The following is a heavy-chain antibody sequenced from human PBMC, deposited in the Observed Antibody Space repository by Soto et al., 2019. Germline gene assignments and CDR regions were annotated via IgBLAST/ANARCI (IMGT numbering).Heavy chain of an antibody. CDR2: IIPIFGTA. CDR1: GGTFSSYA. Sequence: EASVKVSCKASGGTFSSYAISWVRLAPGQGLEWMGGIIPIFGTANYAQKFQGRVTITADESTSTAYMELSSLRSEDTAVYYCARDTVTTRWFDPWGQGTLVTVSS. J-gene: IGHJ5*02. CDR3: ARDTVTTRWFDP. D-gene: IGHD4-17*01. V-gene: IGHV1-69*13.